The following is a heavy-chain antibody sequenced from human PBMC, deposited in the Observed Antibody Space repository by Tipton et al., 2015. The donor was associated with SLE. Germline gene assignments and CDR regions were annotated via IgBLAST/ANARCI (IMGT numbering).Heavy chain of an antibody. D-gene: IGHD7-27*01. Sequence: TLSLTCTVSGGSINTTNYYWSWIRQPPGKGLDWIGYFYTSGNTNYNPSLKNRVTISLDTSKNQFSLSLSSVTAADTAVYYCAGLTGGPYYFDYWGQGTLVTVSS. V-gene: IGHV4-61*09. J-gene: IGHJ4*02. CDR3: AGLTGGPYYFDY. CDR2: FYTSGNT. CDR1: GGSINTTNYY.